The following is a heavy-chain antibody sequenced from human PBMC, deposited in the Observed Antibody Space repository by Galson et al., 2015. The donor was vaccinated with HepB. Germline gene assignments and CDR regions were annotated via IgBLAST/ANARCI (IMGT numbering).Heavy chain of an antibody. CDR1: GGSISSGSYY. J-gene: IGHJ5*02. CDR2: IYTSGST. CDR3: ARHRERGWFDP. V-gene: IGHV4-61*02. Sequence: TLSLTCTVSGGSISSGSYYWSWIRQPAGKGLEWIGRIYTSGSTNYNPSLKSRVTISVDTSKNQFSLKLSSVTAADTAVYYCARHRERGWFDPWGQGTLVTVSS.